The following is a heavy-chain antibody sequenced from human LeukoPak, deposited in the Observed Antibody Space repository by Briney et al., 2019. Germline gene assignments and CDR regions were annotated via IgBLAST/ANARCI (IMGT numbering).Heavy chain of an antibody. Sequence: PSETLSLTCTVSGGSISGYYWSWIRQPPGKGLEWIGEINHSGSTNYNPSLKSRVTISVDTSKNQFSLKLSSVTAADTAVYYCARGLNFGSSGYYYPYWGQGTLVTVSS. CDR2: INHSGST. J-gene: IGHJ4*02. V-gene: IGHV4-34*01. D-gene: IGHD3-22*01. CDR3: ARGLNFGSSGYYYPY. CDR1: GGSISGYY.